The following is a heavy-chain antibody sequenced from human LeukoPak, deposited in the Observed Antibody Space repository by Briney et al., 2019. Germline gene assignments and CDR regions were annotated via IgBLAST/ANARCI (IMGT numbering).Heavy chain of an antibody. D-gene: IGHD4-17*01. Sequence: GGSLRLSCAASGFTFSSYGMHWVRQAPGKGLEWVAVISYDGSNKYYADSVKGRFSISRDNSKNTLYLQMNSLRAEDTAVYYCAKPPPMTTVTSFFDYWGQGTLVTVSS. CDR1: GFTFSSYG. V-gene: IGHV3-30*18. CDR3: AKPPPMTTVTSFFDY. CDR2: ISYDGSNK. J-gene: IGHJ4*02.